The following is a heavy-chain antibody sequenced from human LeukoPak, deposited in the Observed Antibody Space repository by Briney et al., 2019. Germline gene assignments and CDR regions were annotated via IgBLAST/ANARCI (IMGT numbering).Heavy chain of an antibody. D-gene: IGHD6-13*01. J-gene: IGHJ4*02. CDR2: IYYSGST. CDR1: GGSISSGDYY. V-gene: IGHV4-30-4*01. Sequence: SQTLSLTCTVSGGSISSGDYYWSWIRQPPGKGLEWIGYIYYSGSTYYNPSLKSRVTISVDTSKNQFSLKLSSVTAADTAVYYCARAGRRYSSSWEPYYFDYWGQGTLVTVSS. CDR3: ARAGRRYSSSWEPYYFDY.